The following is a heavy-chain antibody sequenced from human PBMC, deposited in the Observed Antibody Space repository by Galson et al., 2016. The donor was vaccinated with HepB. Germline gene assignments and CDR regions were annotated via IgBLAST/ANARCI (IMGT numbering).Heavy chain of an antibody. CDR2: IFHTERT. J-gene: IGHJ4*02. D-gene: IGHD3-10*01. CDR3: RAKIRGGPDF. V-gene: IGHV4-4*02. CDR1: GDSLTNNNW. Sequence: SETLSLTCAVSGDSLTNNNWWTWVRQPPGKGLEWIGDIFHTERTSYSPSLKSRISISVDKSNSHFFLELTSVTAADTAFYFCRAKIRGGPDFWGQGTLVTVAS.